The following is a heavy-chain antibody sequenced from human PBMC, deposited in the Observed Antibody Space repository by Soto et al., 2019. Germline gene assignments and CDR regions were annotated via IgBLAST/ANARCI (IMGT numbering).Heavy chain of an antibody. V-gene: IGHV3-23*01. CDR1: GFNISSDT. Sequence: PGGSMRLSWTAAGFNISSDTMSWVRQNTGKGLEWVSAISGSGGSTYYADSVKGRFTISRDNSKNTLYLQMNSLRAEDTAVYYCAKENYDYIWGSYRYTGFGYFDYWGQGTLVTVSS. CDR2: ISGSGGST. D-gene: IGHD3-16*02. J-gene: IGHJ4*02. CDR3: AKENYDYIWGSYRYTGFGYFDY.